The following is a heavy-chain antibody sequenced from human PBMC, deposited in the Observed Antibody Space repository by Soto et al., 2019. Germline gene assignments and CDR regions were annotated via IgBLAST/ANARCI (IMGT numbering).Heavy chain of an antibody. V-gene: IGHV1-18*01. CDR3: ARDLDGSGNYYTDY. CDR2: ISPYNRNT. J-gene: IGHJ4*02. CDR1: GYPFSSIG. D-gene: IGHD3-10*01. Sequence: QVQLVQSGAEVKKPGASVKVSCKASGYPFSSIGISWVRQAPGQVLEWMGWISPYNRNTYYAQRLQGRVTMTTDTSTSTAYMELRSLRSDDTAVYFCARDLDGSGNYYTDYWGQGTLVTVSS.